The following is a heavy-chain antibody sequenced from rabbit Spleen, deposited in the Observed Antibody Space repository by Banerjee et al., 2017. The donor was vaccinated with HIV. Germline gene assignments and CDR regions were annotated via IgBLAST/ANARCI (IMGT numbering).Heavy chain of an antibody. CDR3: ARDLVGVIGWNFAW. Sequence: QEQLVESGGGLVKPEGSLTLTCKASGFDLSSYWMCWVRQAPGKGLEWIACIYVGVSGRTWYASWAKGRFTISKTSSTTVTLQMTSLTAADTATYFCARDLVGVIGWNFAWWGPGTLVTVS. CDR2: IYVGVSGRT. D-gene: IGHD5-1*01. J-gene: IGHJ4*01. CDR1: GFDLSSYW. V-gene: IGHV1S45*01.